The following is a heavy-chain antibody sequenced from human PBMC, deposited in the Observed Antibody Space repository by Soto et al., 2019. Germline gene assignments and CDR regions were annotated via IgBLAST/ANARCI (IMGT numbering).Heavy chain of an antibody. V-gene: IGHV3-9*01. J-gene: IGHJ5*02. CDR3: AKDIRGRRYCVGGTCYNWFDP. CDR1: GFIFDEYA. D-gene: IGHD2-15*01. CDR2: ISWNSDSL. Sequence: HPGGSLRLSCVASGFIFDEYAMHWVRQVPGKGLEWVSGISWNSDSLVYADSVKGRFTISRDNAKNSLYLQMNSLRAEDTAMYYCAKDIRGRRYCVGGTCYNWFDPWGHGTLVTVSS.